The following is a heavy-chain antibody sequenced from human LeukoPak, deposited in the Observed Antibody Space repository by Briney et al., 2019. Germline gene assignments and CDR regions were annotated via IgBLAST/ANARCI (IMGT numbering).Heavy chain of an antibody. CDR2: ISGSGGST. Sequence: PGGSLRLSCAASGFTFSSYAMSWVRQAPGKGLEWVSAISGSGGSTYYADSVKGRFTISRDNSKNTLYLQMSSLRAEDTAVYYCAKGGVVATMSSWFDPWGQGTLVTVSS. CDR1: GFTFSSYA. CDR3: AKGGVVATMSSWFDP. V-gene: IGHV3-23*01. J-gene: IGHJ5*02. D-gene: IGHD5-12*01.